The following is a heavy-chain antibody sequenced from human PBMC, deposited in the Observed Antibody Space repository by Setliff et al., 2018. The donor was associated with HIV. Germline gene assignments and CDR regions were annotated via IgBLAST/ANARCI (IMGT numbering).Heavy chain of an antibody. J-gene: IGHJ4*02. D-gene: IGHD3-22*01. CDR3: ARGMDYYDTSGYYQYYFDY. V-gene: IGHV1-2*04. Sequence: ASVKVSCKASGYSFTDYYRHWVRQAPGQRLEWMGWINPKSYGTNYAQKFQGWITMTRDTSISTAYIELSRLRSDDTAVYYCARGMDYYDTSGYYQYYFDYWGQGTLVTVSS. CDR2: INPKSYGT. CDR1: GYSFTDYY.